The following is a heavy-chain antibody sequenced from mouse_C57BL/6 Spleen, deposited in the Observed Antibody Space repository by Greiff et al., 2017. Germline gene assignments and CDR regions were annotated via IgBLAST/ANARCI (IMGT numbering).Heavy chain of an antibody. CDR1: GFTFSDYG. J-gene: IGHJ4*01. CDR2: ISSGSSTF. Sequence: VQLQQSGGGLVKPGGSLKLSCAASGFTFSDYGMHWVRQAPEKGLEWVAYISSGSSTFYYADTVKGRFPISRDNAKNTLFLQMTSLRSVDTAMYYCARPYYDYGAMDYWGQGTSVTVSS. V-gene: IGHV5-17*01. D-gene: IGHD2-4*01. CDR3: ARPYYDYGAMDY.